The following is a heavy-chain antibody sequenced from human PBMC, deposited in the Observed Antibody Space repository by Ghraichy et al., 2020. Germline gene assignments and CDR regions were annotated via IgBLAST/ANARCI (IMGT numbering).Heavy chain of an antibody. CDR2: IYYSGST. J-gene: IGHJ6*03. CDR1: GGSSGSVSSAGYY. D-gene: IGHD2-2*01. CDR3: ARSSGTRYGMDV. Sequence: SETLSLTCTVSGGSSGSVSSAGYYWTWIRQHPGKGLEYIGFIYYSGSTSYNPSLKSRVIISVDTSKNQFSLKLSSVTAADTAVYYCARSSGTRYGMDVWGKGTTVTVSS. V-gene: IGHV4-31*03.